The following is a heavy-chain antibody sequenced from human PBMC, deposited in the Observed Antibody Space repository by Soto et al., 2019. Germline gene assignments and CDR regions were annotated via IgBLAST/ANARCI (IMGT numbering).Heavy chain of an antibody. Sequence: SVKLSCKAAGGTFSSYAIIWVRQAPGQGLEWMGGIIPIFGTANYAQKFQGRVTITADESTSTAYMELSSLRSEDTAVYYCARDYMTNYYYGMDVWGQGTTVTVSS. J-gene: IGHJ6*02. CDR1: GGTFSSYA. CDR3: ARDYMTNYYYGMDV. V-gene: IGHV1-69*13. CDR2: IIPIFGTA. D-gene: IGHD4-17*01.